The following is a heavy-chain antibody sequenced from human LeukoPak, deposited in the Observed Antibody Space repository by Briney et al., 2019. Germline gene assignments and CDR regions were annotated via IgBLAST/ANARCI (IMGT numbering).Heavy chain of an antibody. CDR2: INHSGST. D-gene: IGHD5-12*01. V-gene: IGHV4-34*01. CDR1: GGSFSGYY. J-gene: IGHJ6*03. CDR3: ARGAPAVDIVATTISSYYMDV. Sequence: SETLSLTCAVYGGSFSGYYWSWIRQPPGKGLEWIGEINHSGSTNYNPSLKSRVTISVDTPKNQFSLKLSSVTAADTAVYYCARGAPAVDIVATTISSYYMDVWGKGTTVTVSS.